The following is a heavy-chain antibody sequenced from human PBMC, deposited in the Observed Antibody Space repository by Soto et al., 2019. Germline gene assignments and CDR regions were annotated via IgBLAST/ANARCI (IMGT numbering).Heavy chain of an antibody. V-gene: IGHV4-30-4*01. D-gene: IGHD1-26*01. CDR3: ARGPSGDKVDY. CDR2: IYNSGST. CDR1: GGSINNNGYF. J-gene: IGHJ4*02. Sequence: QVQLQESGPGVVEPSQTLSLTCTVSGGSINNNGYFWSWLRQPPGRGLEWIGHIYNSGSTYSNPSLKSRLTISVDTSKNQFALKLSSVTAADTAVYYCARGPSGDKVDYWGQGTLVTVSS.